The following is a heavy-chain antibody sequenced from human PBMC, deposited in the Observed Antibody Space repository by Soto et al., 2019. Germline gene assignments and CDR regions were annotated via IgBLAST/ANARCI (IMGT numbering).Heavy chain of an antibody. Sequence: QVQLVESGGGVVQPGRSLRLSCAASGFTFSSYGMHWVRQAPGKGLEWVAVISYDGSYKYYADSMKGRVTISRDNSKNTLYVQMTSLRADDTAVYYCAKEGSVVATTPDFDYWGQGTLVTVSS. CDR1: GFTFSSYG. CDR2: ISYDGSYK. CDR3: AKEGSVVATTPDFDY. J-gene: IGHJ4*02. V-gene: IGHV3-30*18. D-gene: IGHD5-12*01.